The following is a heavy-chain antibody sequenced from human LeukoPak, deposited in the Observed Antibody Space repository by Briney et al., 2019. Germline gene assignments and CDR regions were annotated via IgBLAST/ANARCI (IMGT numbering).Heavy chain of an antibody. V-gene: IGHV1-18*01. D-gene: IGHD5-24*01. CDR2: IIAYNGNA. CDR1: GYTFISYG. Sequence: APVKVSCKASGYTFISYGISWVRQAPGQGLEWMGWIIAYNGNANYAQKLQGRVTMTPDTSTNTAYMDLRSLRSDDTAVYYCARGRSDAYNCTRAFEIWGQGTIVTVSS. J-gene: IGHJ3*02. CDR3: ARGRSDAYNCTRAFEI.